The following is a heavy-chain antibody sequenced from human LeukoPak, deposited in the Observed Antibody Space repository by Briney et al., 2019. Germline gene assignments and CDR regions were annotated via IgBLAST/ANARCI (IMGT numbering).Heavy chain of an antibody. V-gene: IGHV3-23*01. CDR3: AKLGTSSGWYSYFDY. CDR1: GFTFSSYA. Sequence: GGSLRLSCAASGFTFSSYAMSWVRQAPGKGLEWVSAISGSGGSTYYADSVKGRFTISRDNSKNTLYLQMNSLRAEDTAVYYCAKLGTSSGWYSYFDYWGQGTLVTISS. D-gene: IGHD6-19*01. J-gene: IGHJ4*02. CDR2: ISGSGGST.